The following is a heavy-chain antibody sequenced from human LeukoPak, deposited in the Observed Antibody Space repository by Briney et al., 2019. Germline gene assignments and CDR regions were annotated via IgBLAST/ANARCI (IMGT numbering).Heavy chain of an antibody. CDR2: IRQDGIEK. CDR1: GFTFTTYW. Sequence: GGSLRLSCAASGFTFTTYWMSWVRQAPGKGLERVANIRQDGIEKHYVDSVKGRFTISRDNAKNSVYLQMNSLRAEDAAVYYCGRAMDVWGQGTTVTVSS. V-gene: IGHV3-7*03. CDR3: GRAMDV. J-gene: IGHJ6*02.